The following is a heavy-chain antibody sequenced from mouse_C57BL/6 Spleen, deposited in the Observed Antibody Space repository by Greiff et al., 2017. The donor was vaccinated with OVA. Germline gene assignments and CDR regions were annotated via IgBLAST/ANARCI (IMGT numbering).Heavy chain of an antibody. CDR2: ISSGSSTI. CDR3: AKTPNARDY. CDR1: GFTFSDYG. Sequence: EVKLMESGGGLVKPGGSLKLSCAASGFTFSDYGMHWVRQAPEKGLEWVAYISSGSSTIYYADTVKGRFTISRDNAKNTLFLQMTSLRSEDTAMYYCAKTPNARDYWGQGTSDTVSS. V-gene: IGHV5-17*01. J-gene: IGHJ4*01.